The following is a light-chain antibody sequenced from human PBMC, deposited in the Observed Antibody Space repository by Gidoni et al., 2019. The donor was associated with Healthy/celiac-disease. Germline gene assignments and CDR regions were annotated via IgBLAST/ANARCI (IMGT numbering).Light chain of an antibody. J-gene: IGLJ1*01. CDR3: NSRDSSGNRF. Sequence: SSALTQDPAVSLSLGQTVRITCQGASLRSYYASWYQQTPGQAPVLVIYGKNNRPSGIPDRFSGSSSGNTASWTIAGAQAEEEAYYYCNSRDSSGNRFFGTGTKVTVL. CDR1: SLRSYY. V-gene: IGLV3-19*01. CDR2: GKN.